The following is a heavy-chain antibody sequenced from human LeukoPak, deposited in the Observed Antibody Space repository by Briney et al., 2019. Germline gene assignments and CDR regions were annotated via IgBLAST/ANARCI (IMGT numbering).Heavy chain of an antibody. J-gene: IGHJ4*02. CDR3: ARTYLPTYYYDSSGYYEYYFDY. D-gene: IGHD3-22*01. V-gene: IGHV3-30-3*01. Sequence: GRSLRLSCAASAFTFSTYAMHWVRQAPGKGLEWVAVISYDGSNKYYADSVKGRFTISRDNSKNTLYLQKNSLRAEDKAVYYCARTYLPTYYYDSSGYYEYYFDYWGQGTLVTVSS. CDR1: AFTFSTYA. CDR2: ISYDGSNK.